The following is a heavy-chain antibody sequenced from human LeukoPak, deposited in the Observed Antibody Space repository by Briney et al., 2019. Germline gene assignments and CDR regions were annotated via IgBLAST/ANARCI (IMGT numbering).Heavy chain of an antibody. D-gene: IGHD4-17*01. V-gene: IGHV3-21*01. CDR1: GFTFSYNG. CDR2: ISSSSSYI. Sequence: GGSLRLSCVASGFTFSYNGMHWVRQAPGKGLEWVSSISSSSSYIYYADSVKGRFTISRDNAKNSLYLQMNSLRAEDTAVYYCAREAPYGDSPFDYWGQGTLVTVSS. CDR3: AREAPYGDSPFDY. J-gene: IGHJ4*02.